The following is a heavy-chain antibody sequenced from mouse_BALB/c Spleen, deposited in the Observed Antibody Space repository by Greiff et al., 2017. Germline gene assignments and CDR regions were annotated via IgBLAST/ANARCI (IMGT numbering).Heavy chain of an antibody. CDR2: ISSGGSYT. CDR1: GFTFSSYT. V-gene: IGHV5-6-4*01. D-gene: IGHD4-1*01. CDR3: TRVVGTGYFDY. J-gene: IGHJ2*01. Sequence: EVQVVESGGGLVKPGGSLKLSCAASGFTFSSYTMSWVRQTPEKRLEWVATISSGGSYTYYPDSVKGRFTISRDNAKNTLYLQMSSLKSEDTAMYYCTRVVGTGYFDYWGQGTTLTVSS.